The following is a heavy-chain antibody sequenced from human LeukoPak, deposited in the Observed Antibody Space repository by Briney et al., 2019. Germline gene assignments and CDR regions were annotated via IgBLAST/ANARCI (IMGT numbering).Heavy chain of an antibody. CDR2: ISGSGGST. Sequence: GGSLRLSCAASGFTFSSYAMSWVRQAPGKGLEWVSAISGSGGSTYYADSVKGRFTISRDNSKNTLYLQTNSLRAEDTAVYYCAKDFNFWSVPRTNWFDPWGQGTLVTVSS. J-gene: IGHJ5*02. D-gene: IGHD3-3*01. CDR1: GFTFSSYA. V-gene: IGHV3-23*01. CDR3: AKDFNFWSVPRTNWFDP.